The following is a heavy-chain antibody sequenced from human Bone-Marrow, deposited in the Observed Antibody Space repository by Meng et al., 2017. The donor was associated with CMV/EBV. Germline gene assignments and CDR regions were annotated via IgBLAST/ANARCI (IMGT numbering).Heavy chain of an antibody. CDR1: GCTFSSYW. D-gene: IGHD3-22*01. CDR2: INSDGSST. Sequence: GESLKISCAASGCTFSSYWMHWVRQAPGKGLVWVSRINSDGSSTSYADSVKGRFTISRDNAKNTLYLQMNSLRAEDTAVYYCARGSTSGLQFIVVITPNFDYWGQGTLVTVSS. CDR3: ARGSTSGLQFIVVITPNFDY. J-gene: IGHJ4*02. V-gene: IGHV3-74*01.